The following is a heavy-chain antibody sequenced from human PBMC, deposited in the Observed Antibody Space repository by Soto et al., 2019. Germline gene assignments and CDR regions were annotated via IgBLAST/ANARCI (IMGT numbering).Heavy chain of an antibody. J-gene: IGHJ4*02. CDR1: GFTFTRYS. Sequence: GGSLRLSCAASGFTFTRYSMHWVRQAPGKGLEWVSSISSTTNYIYYGDSMKGRFTISRDNAKNSLYLEMNSLRAEDTAVYYCARESEDLTSNFDYWGQGTLVTVSS. CDR2: ISSTTNYI. CDR3: ARESEDLTSNFDY. V-gene: IGHV3-21*06.